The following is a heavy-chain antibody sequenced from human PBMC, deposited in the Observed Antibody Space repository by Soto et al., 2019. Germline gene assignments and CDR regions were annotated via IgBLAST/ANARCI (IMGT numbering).Heavy chain of an antibody. J-gene: IGHJ6*02. CDR1: GFTFSGYA. D-gene: IGHD3-3*01. V-gene: IGHV3-23*01. CDR3: AKSNQIFGVLIDYFYYGMVV. Sequence: QLLESGGDLVQPGGSLRLSCVASGFTFSGYAMSWVRQAPGKGLEWVSTISGSGDTTHYADSVKGRFAISRDNSRNTVFLQMNSLGADATPIYYCAKSNQIFGVLIDYFYYGMVVWGHGTTVTVSS. CDR2: ISGSGDTT.